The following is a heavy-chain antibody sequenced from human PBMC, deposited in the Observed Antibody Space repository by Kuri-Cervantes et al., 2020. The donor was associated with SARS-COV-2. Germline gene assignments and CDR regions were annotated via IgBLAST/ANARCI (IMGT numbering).Heavy chain of an antibody. CDR2: IKSKAHGGTT. V-gene: IGHV3-49*04. Sequence: SLKISCAASGFTLSHNWMSWVRQAPGKGLEWVGFIKSKAHGGTTEYAASVKGRFTISRDDSKSIASLQMNSLKTEDTAVYYCTREDDYIDLELGFDYWGRGTLVTVSS. D-gene: IGHD4-17*01. CDR1: GFTLSHNW. CDR3: TREDDYIDLELGFDY. J-gene: IGHJ4*02.